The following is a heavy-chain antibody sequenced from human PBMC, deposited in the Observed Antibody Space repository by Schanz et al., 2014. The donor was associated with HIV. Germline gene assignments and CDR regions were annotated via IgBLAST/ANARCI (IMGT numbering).Heavy chain of an antibody. CDR1: GFTFRRYS. J-gene: IGHJ3*01. CDR2: ISSGGNTI. D-gene: IGHD2-15*01. Sequence: EVQLLESGGGLVQPGGSLRLSCAAAGFTFRRYSMSWVRQTPARGLEWISFISSGGNTIYYADSVRGRFTVSRDDARNSLSLQLNSLRDEDTAVYFCARGWRENSFDVWGQGTIVTVSS. CDR3: ARGWRENSFDV. V-gene: IGHV3-48*02.